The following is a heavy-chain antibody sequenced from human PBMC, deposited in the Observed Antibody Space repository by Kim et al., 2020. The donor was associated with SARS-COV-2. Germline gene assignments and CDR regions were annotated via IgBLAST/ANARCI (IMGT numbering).Heavy chain of an antibody. CDR3: AKDGRGTHYYQQMEL. D-gene: IGHD2-2*01. CDR1: GISFSSFA. Sequence: GGSLRLSCAASGISFSSFAMHWVRQSPGKGLEWVAIIWYDESSEYYADSVKGRFTISRDNSRNTLYLQMNSLRVEDTAVYYCAKDGRGTHYYQQMELWGQGTTVIVAS. J-gene: IGHJ6*02. V-gene: IGHV3-33*03. CDR2: IWYDESSE.